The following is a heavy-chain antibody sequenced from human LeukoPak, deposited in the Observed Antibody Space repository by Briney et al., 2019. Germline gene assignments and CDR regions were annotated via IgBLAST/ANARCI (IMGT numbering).Heavy chain of an antibody. V-gene: IGHV3-23*01. D-gene: IGHD2-15*01. J-gene: IGHJ4*02. CDR2: IGNNGGYT. CDR3: AKQLGYCSDGSCYFPY. CDR1: GFTFSSSA. Sequence: GGSLRLSCAASGFTFSSSAMSWVRQAPGKGLEWVSAIGNNGGYTYYADSVQGRFTISRDNSKSTLCLQMNSLRAEDTAVYYCAKQLGYCSDGSCYFPYWGQGTLVTVSS.